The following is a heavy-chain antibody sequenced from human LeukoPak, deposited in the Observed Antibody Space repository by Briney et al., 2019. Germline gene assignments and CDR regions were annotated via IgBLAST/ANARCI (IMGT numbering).Heavy chain of an antibody. CDR1: GITFSSYW. D-gene: IGHD2-15*01. J-gene: IGHJ5*02. V-gene: IGHV3-74*01. Sequence: GGSLRLSCAASGITFSSYWMHWVRQAPGKGLVWVSRINSAGSSTSYADSVKGRFTISRDNAKSTLDLQMNSLRVEDTAVYYCALSIGPNWFDRWGQGTLVTVSA. CDR3: ALSIGPNWFDR. CDR2: INSAGSST.